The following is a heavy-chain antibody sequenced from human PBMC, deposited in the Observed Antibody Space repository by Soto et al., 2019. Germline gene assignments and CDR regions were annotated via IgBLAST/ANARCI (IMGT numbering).Heavy chain of an antibody. J-gene: IGHJ5*02. D-gene: IGHD2-2*03. CDR1: GFTFSSYE. V-gene: IGHV3-48*03. CDR2: ISSSGSTI. CDR3: ARATLDYWLDH. Sequence: PGGSLRLSCAASGFTFSSYEMDWVRQAPGKGLEWVAYISSSGSTIYYADSVKGRFTISRDNAKNSLYLQMNSQRAEDTAFYYCARATLDYWLDHWGQGTPVAFSS.